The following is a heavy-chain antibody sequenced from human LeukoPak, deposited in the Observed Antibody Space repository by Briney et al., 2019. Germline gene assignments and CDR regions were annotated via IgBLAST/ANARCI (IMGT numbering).Heavy chain of an antibody. CDR1: GGSISSYY. Sequence: SETLSLTCTVSGGSISSYYWSWIRQPPGKGLEWIGYIYYSGSTNYNPSLKTRVTISVDTSKNQFSLKLSSVTAADTAVYYCARTIFGVVISPLYYFDYWGQEPWSPSPQ. CDR2: IYYSGST. CDR3: ARTIFGVVISPLYYFDY. V-gene: IGHV4-59*01. D-gene: IGHD3-3*01. J-gene: IGHJ4*01.